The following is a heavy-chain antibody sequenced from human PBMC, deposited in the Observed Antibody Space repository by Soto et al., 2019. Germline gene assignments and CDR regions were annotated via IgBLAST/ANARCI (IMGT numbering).Heavy chain of an antibody. CDR3: ARDGSKWLKYGYFDL. CDR2: ISESSSHI. J-gene: IGHJ2*01. CDR1: GLTFSTYC. D-gene: IGHD5-12*01. V-gene: IGHV3-21*01. Sequence: EVQLVESGGGLVKPGGSLRLSCAASGLTFSTYCMNWVRQAPGRGLEWVSYISESSSHIYYGDSVRGRFIISRDNAKNSVYLQMNSQRAEDTAVYYCARDGSKWLKYGYFDLWGRGTLVTVSS.